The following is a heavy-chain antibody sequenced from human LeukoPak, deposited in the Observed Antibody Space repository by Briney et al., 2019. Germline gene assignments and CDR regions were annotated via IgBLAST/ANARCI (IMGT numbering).Heavy chain of an antibody. CDR3: ARGEEYSSSSFDY. J-gene: IGHJ4*02. CDR2: IYYSGST. CDR1: GGSISSYC. Sequence: SETLSLTCTVSGGSISSYCWSWIRQPPGKGLEWIGYIYYSGSTNYNPSLKSRVTISVDTSKNQFSLKLSSVTAADTAVYYCARGEEYSSSSFDYWGQGTLVTVSS. D-gene: IGHD6-6*01. V-gene: IGHV4-59*01.